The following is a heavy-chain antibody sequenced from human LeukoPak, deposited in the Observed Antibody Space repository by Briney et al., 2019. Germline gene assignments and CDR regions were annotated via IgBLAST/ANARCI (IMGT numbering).Heavy chain of an antibody. CDR3: AVEYYYDSSGYYY. Sequence: GGSLRLSCAASGFTFSSYWMSWVRQAPGKGLEWVANIKQDGSEKYYVDSVKGRFTISRDNAKNSLYLQMNSLRAEDTAVYYCAVEYYYDSSGYYYWGQGTLVTVSS. V-gene: IGHV3-7*01. D-gene: IGHD3-22*01. CDR2: IKQDGSEK. CDR1: GFTFSSYW. J-gene: IGHJ4*02.